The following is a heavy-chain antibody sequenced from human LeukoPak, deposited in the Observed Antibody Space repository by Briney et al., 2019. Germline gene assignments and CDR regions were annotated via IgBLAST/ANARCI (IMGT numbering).Heavy chain of an antibody. Sequence: SVKVSCKASGYTFTSYYMHWVRQAPGQGLEWMGGIIPIFGTANYAQKFQGRVTITADESTSTAYMELSSLRSEDTAVYYCARDRGVYCSGGSCYPNWFDPWGQGTLVTVSS. CDR1: GYTFTSYY. CDR2: IIPIFGTA. D-gene: IGHD2-15*01. CDR3: ARDRGVYCSGGSCYPNWFDP. V-gene: IGHV1-69*13. J-gene: IGHJ5*02.